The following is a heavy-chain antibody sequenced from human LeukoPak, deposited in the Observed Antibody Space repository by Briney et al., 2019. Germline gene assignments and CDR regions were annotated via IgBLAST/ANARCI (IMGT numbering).Heavy chain of an antibody. V-gene: IGHV4-39*07. CDR3: ARGGREASGLFYYYYGLDV. Sequence: SETLSLTCSVSGGSLRTSDYYWGWIRQPPGKGLEWIGEIFHSGSTNYSPSLKSRVTISLDKARNQFSLKLTSVTAADTAVYYCARGGREASGLFYYYYGLDVWGQGTTVTVSS. CDR1: GGSLRTSDYY. CDR2: IFHSGST. D-gene: IGHD6-19*01. J-gene: IGHJ6*02.